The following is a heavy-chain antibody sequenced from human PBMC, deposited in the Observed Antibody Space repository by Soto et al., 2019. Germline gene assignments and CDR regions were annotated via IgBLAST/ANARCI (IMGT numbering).Heavy chain of an antibody. V-gene: IGHV3-23*01. D-gene: IGHD3-10*01. Sequence: LSLSCAASGFTFSSYAMSWVRQAPGKGLEWVSAISGSGGSTYYADSVKGRFTISRDNSKNTLYLQMNSLRAEDTAVYYCAAQSTMVRGVIDYWGQGTLVTVSS. CDR2: ISGSGGST. CDR1: GFTFSSYA. J-gene: IGHJ4*02. CDR3: AAQSTMVRGVIDY.